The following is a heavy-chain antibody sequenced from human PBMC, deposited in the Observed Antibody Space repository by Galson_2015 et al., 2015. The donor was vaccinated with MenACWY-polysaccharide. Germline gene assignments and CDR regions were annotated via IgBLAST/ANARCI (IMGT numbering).Heavy chain of an antibody. Sequence: SLRLSCAASGIPFSGYSMNWVRQAPGKGLEWVAVISHDGIHKYYADSVRGRFTISRDNSKKTLGLQMDGLRPEDTATYYCVKIGVGLSYGGGYDPWGQGTLVTVAS. CDR1: GIPFSGYS. V-gene: IGHV3-30-3*02. CDR2: ISHDGIHK. J-gene: IGHJ5*02. D-gene: IGHD1-26*01. CDR3: VKIGVGLSYGGGYDP.